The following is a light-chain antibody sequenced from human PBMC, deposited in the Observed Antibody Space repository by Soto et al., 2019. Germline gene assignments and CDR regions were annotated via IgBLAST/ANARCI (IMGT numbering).Light chain of an antibody. CDR1: SSDVGGYNY. V-gene: IGLV2-11*01. CDR2: DVS. J-gene: IGLJ1*01. Sequence: QSALTQPRSVSGSPGQSVTISCTGTSSDVGGYNYVSWYQQHPGKAPKLMIYDVSKRPSGVPDCFSGSKTDNTASLTISGLQAEDEADYYCCSYAGSYTRYVFGTGTKLTVL. CDR3: CSYAGSYTRYV.